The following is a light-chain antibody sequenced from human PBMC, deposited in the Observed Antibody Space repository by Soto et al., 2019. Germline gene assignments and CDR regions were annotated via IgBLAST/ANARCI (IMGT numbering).Light chain of an antibody. J-gene: IGKJ4*01. V-gene: IGKV4-1*01. CDR1: QSVLYSSNHQNY. CDR3: QQYYTTPLT. Sequence: DIVMTQSPDSLAVSLGERATINCKSSQSVLYSSNHQNYLAWYQQKPGQPPQLLIYWASTRESGVPDRFSGSGSGTDFTLTISSLQAEDVAVSYCQQYYTTPLTFGGGTKVDIK. CDR2: WAS.